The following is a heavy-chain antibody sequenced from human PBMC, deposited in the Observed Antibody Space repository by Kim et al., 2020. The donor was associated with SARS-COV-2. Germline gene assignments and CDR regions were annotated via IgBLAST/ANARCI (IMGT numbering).Heavy chain of an antibody. CDR1: GYSFTSSW. J-gene: IGHJ6*02. V-gene: IGHV5-51*01. Sequence: GESLKISCEASGYSFTSSWIGWVRQMPGKGLEWMGIIYPGDSEIRYSPSLRGQVTISADMSTTTAYLQWNSLKASDTAMYYCARLWRASKYNTSGGMDVWGQGTAVSVSS. D-gene: IGHD4-4*01. CDR2: IYPGDSEI. CDR3: ARLWRASKYNTSGGMDV.